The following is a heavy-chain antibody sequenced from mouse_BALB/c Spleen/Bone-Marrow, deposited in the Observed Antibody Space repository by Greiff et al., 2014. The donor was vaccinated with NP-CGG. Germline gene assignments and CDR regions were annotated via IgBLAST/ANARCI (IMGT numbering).Heavy chain of an antibody. CDR3: ARKEGYDGYPDY. CDR2: ILPGSGST. V-gene: IGHV1-9*01. J-gene: IGHJ2*01. D-gene: IGHD2-3*01. Sequence: QVQLQQSGAELMKPGASVKISCKATGYTFSSYWIEWVKQRPGHGLEWIGEILPGSGSTNYNEKFKGKATLTADTSSNTAYMLLSSLTSEDSAVYYCARKEGYDGYPDYWGQGTTLTVSS. CDR1: GYTFSSYW.